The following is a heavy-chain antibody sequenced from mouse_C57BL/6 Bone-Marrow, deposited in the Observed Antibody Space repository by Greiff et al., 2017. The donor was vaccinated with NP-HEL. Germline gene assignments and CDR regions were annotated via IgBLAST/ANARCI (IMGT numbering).Heavy chain of an antibody. CDR2: IDPSDSYT. D-gene: IGHD1-1*02. J-gene: IGHJ4*01. CDR1: GYTFTSYW. CDR3: ARRGSYFYYAVGY. Sequence: QVQLQQPGAELVMPGASVKLSCKASGYTFTSYWMHWVKQRPGQGLEWIGEIDPSDSYTNYNQKFKGKSTLTVDKSSSTAYMQLSSLTSEDSAVXCCARRGSYFYYAVGYWGQGASVTVSS. V-gene: IGHV1-69*01.